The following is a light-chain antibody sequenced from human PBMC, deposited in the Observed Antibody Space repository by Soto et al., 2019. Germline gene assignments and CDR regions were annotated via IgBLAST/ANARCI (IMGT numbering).Light chain of an antibody. CDR2: DNN. V-gene: IGLV1-40*01. CDR1: SSNIGAGYD. J-gene: IGLJ1*01. CDR3: QSYDTRLSGYV. Sequence: QSVLTRSPSVSGAPGQRVTLSCTGSSSNIGAGYDVHWYQQLPGAAPKLLIYDNNNRPSGVPDRFSGSKSGASASLAITGLQAEDEADYYCQSYDTRLSGYVFGTGTKVTVL.